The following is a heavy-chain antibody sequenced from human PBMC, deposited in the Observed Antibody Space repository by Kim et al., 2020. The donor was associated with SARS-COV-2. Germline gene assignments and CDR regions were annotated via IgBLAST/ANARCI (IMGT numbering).Heavy chain of an antibody. J-gene: IGHJ4*02. CDR1: GFTFSSYA. V-gene: IGHV3-23*01. CDR3: ANLVTMVRGVMGH. CDR2: ISGSGGST. D-gene: IGHD3-10*01. Sequence: GGSLRLSCAASGFTFSSYAMSWVRQATGKGLEWVSAISGSGGSTYYADSVKGRFTISRDNSKNTLYLQMNSLRAEDTAVYYCANLVTMVRGVMGHWGQGTLVTVSS.